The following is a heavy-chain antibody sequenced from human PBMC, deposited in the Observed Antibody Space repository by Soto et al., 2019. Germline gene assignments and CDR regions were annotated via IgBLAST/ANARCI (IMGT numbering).Heavy chain of an antibody. Sequence: PGGSLRLSCAASGFTSSTYAMSWVRQAPGKGLEWVSGISGNGDTTYYADSVKGRFTISRDNSKNTLYLQMNSLRAEDTALYYCAKESGPKAPAGPFDYWGHGTLVTVSS. J-gene: IGHJ4*01. CDR2: ISGNGDTT. CDR1: GFTSSTYA. V-gene: IGHV3-23*01. D-gene: IGHD6-13*01. CDR3: AKESGPKAPAGPFDY.